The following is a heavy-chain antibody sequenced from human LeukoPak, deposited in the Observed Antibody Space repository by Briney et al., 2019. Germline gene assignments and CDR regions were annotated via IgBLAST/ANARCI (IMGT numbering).Heavy chain of an antibody. CDR2: ISYDGSNK. Sequence: PGGSLRLTCAASGFTFSSYAMHWVRQAPGKGLEWVAVISYDGSNKYYADPVKGRFTISRDKSKSSLYLQMNSLRAEDTAVYYCAREVAAAPEFDPWGQGTLVTVSS. J-gene: IGHJ5*02. CDR3: AREVAAAPEFDP. CDR1: GFTFSSYA. D-gene: IGHD6-13*01. V-gene: IGHV3-30*04.